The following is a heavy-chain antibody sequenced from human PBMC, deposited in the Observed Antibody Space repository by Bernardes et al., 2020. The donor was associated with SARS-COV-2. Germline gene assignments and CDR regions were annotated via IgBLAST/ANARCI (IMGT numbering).Heavy chain of an antibody. V-gene: IGHV4-39*07. CDR3: ARVAREDYDFWSGYYIGEYYFDY. J-gene: IGHJ4*02. D-gene: IGHD3-3*01. Sequence: ETLSLTCTVSGGSISSSSYYWGWIRQPPGKGLEWIGSIYYSGSTYYNPSLKSRVTISVDTSKNQFSLKLSSVTAADTAVYYCARVAREDYDFWSGYYIGEYYFDYWGQGTLVTVSS. CDR2: IYYSGST. CDR1: GGSISSSSYY.